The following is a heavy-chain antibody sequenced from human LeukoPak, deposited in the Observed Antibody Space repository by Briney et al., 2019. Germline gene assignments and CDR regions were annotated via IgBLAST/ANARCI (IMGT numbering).Heavy chain of an antibody. V-gene: IGHV1-18*01. CDR2: ISVYNGNA. CDR3: ARDLMHYYDSSGYLD. Sequence: ASVKVSCKASGYTFTSYGINWVRQAPGQGLEWMGWISVYNGNAKYAQKLQGRVTMTTDTSTTTAYMELSRLRSDDTAVYYCARDLMHYYDSSGYLDWGQGTLVTVSS. D-gene: IGHD3-22*01. J-gene: IGHJ4*02. CDR1: GYTFTSYG.